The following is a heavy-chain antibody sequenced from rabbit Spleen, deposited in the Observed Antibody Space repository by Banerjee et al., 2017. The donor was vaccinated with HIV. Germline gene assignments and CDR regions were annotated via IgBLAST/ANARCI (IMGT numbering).Heavy chain of an antibody. CDR3: VRDIWYFKL. J-gene: IGHJ4*01. CDR1: GLDFISYW. V-gene: IGHV1S43*01. CDR2: IYAGDGST. Sequence: QSLEESGGGLVKPGGTLTLTCKASGLDFISYWMCWVRQAPGKGLEWIACIYAGDGSTDYARWVNGRFTISSHNGQNTLYLQLNSLTAADTATYFCVRDIWYFKLWGPGTLVTVS.